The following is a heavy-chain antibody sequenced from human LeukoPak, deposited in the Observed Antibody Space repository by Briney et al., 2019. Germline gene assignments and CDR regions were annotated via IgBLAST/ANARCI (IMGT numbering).Heavy chain of an antibody. J-gene: IGHJ3*02. CDR3: ARAGYSYGLWAFDI. CDR1: GGSISSYY. D-gene: IGHD5-18*01. CDR2: IYYSGST. Sequence: SETLSLTCTVSGGSISSYYWSWIRQPPGKGLEWIGYIYYSGSTNYNPSLKSRVTISVDTSKNQFSLKLSSVTAADTAVYCCARAGYSYGLWAFDIWGQGTMVTVSS. V-gene: IGHV4-59*01.